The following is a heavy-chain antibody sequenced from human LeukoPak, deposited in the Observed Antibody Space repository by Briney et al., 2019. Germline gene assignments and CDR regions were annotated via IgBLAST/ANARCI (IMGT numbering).Heavy chain of an antibody. CDR3: ARFGEYCSGGSCYRYYYYYGMDV. D-gene: IGHD2-15*01. CDR1: GFTFSSYS. Sequence: PGGSLRLSCAASGFTFSSYSMNWVRQAPGKGLEWVSSISSSSSSYIYYADSVKGRFTISRDNAKNSLYLQMNSLRAEDTAVYYCARFGEYCSGGSCYRYYYYYGMDVWGQGTTVTVSS. J-gene: IGHJ6*02. V-gene: IGHV3-21*01. CDR2: ISSSSSSYI.